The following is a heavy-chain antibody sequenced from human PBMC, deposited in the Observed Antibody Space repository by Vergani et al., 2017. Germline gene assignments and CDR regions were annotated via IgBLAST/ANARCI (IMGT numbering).Heavy chain of an antibody. CDR1: GFTFSNAW. V-gene: IGHV3-15*01. J-gene: IGHJ4*02. CDR2: IKSKTDGGTT. D-gene: IGHD6-19*01. CDR3: WVAGNFDY. Sequence: EVQLVESGGGLVKPGGSLRLSCAASGFTFSNAWMSWVRQAPGKGLEWVGHIKSKTDGGTTDYAAPVKGRFTISRDDSKNTLYLQMNSLKTEDTAVYYCWVAGNFDYWGQGTLVTVSS.